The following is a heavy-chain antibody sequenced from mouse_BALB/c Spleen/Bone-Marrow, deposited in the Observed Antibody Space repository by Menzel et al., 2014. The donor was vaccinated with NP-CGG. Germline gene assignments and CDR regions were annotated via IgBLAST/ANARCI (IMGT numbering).Heavy chain of an antibody. J-gene: IGHJ3*01. D-gene: IGHD1-2*01. V-gene: IGHV4-1*02. Sequence: EVMLVESGGGLVQPGGSLKLSCAASGFDFSRYWMSWVRQAPGKGLEWIGEINPDSNTINYTPSLKDKFIISRDNVKNTLYLQMSKVRSEDTALYYCARLGYYGSFAYWGQGTLVTVSA. CDR1: GFDFSRYW. CDR2: INPDSNTI. CDR3: ARLGYYGSFAY.